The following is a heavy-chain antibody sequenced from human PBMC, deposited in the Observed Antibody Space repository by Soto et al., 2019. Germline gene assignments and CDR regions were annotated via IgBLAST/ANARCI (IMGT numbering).Heavy chain of an antibody. D-gene: IGHD2-8*01. CDR1: GFTFTSFA. CDR2: ISENGVNK. CDR3: ARRLTKTVSALGY. V-gene: IGHV3-30*09. Sequence: QVQLVESGGGVVQTGASLRLSCSASGFTFTSFAIHWVRQAPGKGLEWVAVISENGVNKYSAESVRGRFVISRDNSKNTVEPEMNRLRPEDTAIYFCARRLTKTVSALGYWGQGTLVTVSS. J-gene: IGHJ4*02.